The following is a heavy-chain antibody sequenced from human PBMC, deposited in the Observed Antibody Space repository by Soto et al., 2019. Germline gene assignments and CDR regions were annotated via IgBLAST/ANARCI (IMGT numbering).Heavy chain of an antibody. J-gene: IGHJ4*02. CDR1: GFTFSGYA. D-gene: IGHD3-10*01. CDR3: AKDRIWFGSPIGGYFDY. V-gene: IGHV3-23*01. CDR2: ISGSGGST. Sequence: GGSLRLSCAASGFTFSGYAMSWVRQAPWKGLEWVSAISGSGGSTYYADSVKGRFTISRDNSKNTLYLQMNSLRAEDTAVYYCAKDRIWFGSPIGGYFDYWGKGNLVTVYS.